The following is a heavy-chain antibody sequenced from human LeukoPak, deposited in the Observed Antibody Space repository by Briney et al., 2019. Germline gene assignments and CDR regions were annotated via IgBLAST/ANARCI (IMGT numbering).Heavy chain of an antibody. CDR1: GGSISSYY. J-gene: IGHJ4*02. CDR3: AREEVVDGYKFLDY. D-gene: IGHD5-24*01. CDR2: IYYSGST. V-gene: IGHV4-59*01. Sequence: SETVSLTCTVSGGSISSYYWSWIRQPPGKGLEWIGYIYYSGSTNYNPSLKSRVTISVDTSKNQFSLKLSSVTAADTAVYYCAREEVVDGYKFLDYWGQGTLVTVSS.